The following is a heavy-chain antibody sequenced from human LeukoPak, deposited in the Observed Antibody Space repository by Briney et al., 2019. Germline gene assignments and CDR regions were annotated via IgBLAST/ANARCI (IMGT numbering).Heavy chain of an antibody. D-gene: IGHD5-24*01. Sequence: GGSLRLSFAASGFTFSSYAMSWVRQAPGKGLEWVSAISGSGGSTYYAASVKGRFTISRDNSKNTLYLQMNSLRAEDTAVYYCAKRHMATITDYWGQGTLVTVSS. CDR2: ISGSGGST. CDR1: GFTFSSYA. V-gene: IGHV3-23*01. CDR3: AKRHMATITDY. J-gene: IGHJ4*02.